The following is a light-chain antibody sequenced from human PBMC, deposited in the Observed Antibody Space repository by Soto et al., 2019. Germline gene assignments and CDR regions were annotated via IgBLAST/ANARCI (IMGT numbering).Light chain of an antibody. V-gene: IGKV3-11*01. CDR3: QQRSNWPIT. CDR2: DAS. Sequence: EIVSTQSPATLSLYEGERATLSCWASQSVSSYLAWYQQKAGQAPRLLIYDASNRATGIPARFSGSGSGTDFTLTISRLETEDFAVYYCQQRSNWPITFGQGTRLEIK. CDR1: QSVSSY. J-gene: IGKJ5*01.